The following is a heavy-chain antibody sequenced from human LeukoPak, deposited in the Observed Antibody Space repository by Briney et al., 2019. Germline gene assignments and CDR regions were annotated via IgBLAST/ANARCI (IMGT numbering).Heavy chain of an antibody. CDR1: GYTFTGHY. CDR2: INPNSGGT. J-gene: IGHJ4*02. CDR3: ARDREAAAYTYYFDY. D-gene: IGHD6-13*01. Sequence: GASVKVSCKASGYTFTGHYMHWVRQAPGQGLEWMGWINPNSGGTHYAQKFQDWVTMTRDTSISTAYMELSRLRSDDTAIYYCARDREAAAYTYYFDYWGQGTLVTVSS. V-gene: IGHV1-2*04.